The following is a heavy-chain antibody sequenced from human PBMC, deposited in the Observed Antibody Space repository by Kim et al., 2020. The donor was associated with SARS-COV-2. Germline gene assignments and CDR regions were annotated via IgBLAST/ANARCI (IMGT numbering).Heavy chain of an antibody. CDR2: IYYSGSS. CDR1: AGSISSCSYS. J-gene: IGHJ4*02. Sequence: SETLSLTCTVSAGSISSCSYSWGWIRPPPGKGLVWIVSIYYSGSSYYNPSLKSRVTISVDTSKYQFSLKLNSVTAAATALYSCVRHPSMTMVAFDYWGQG. CDR3: VRHPSMTMVAFDY. V-gene: IGHV4-39*01. D-gene: IGHD4-17*01.